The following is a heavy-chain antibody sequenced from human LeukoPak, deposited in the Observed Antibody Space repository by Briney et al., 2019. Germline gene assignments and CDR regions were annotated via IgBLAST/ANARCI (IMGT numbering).Heavy chain of an antibody. CDR2: VSYDGNLQ. D-gene: IGHD4-17*01. CDR1: GFIFSNYA. CDR3: VKVYPTVTTSSVLGS. J-gene: IGHJ4*02. V-gene: IGHV3-30*18. Sequence: PWGSLRLSCAASGFIFSNYAIHWVRQAPGKGLEWVAAVSYDGNLQHYADAVKGRFTVSRDNSKNTVFLQINSLRTDDSAVYWCVKVYPTVTTSSVLGSWGQGTLVTVSS.